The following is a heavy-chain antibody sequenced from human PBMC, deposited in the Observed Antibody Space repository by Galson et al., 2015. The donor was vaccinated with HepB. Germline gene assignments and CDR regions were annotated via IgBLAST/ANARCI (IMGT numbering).Heavy chain of an antibody. CDR3: ARDRRYYEILSGYFGYYYYGMDV. D-gene: IGHD3-9*01. J-gene: IGHJ6*02. Sequence: SCKASGYTFTTHAMHWVRQVPGQGLEWMGWINAGNGNTKYSQKFQGRVTITRDTSASTAHMELTSLTSEDTAVYYCARDRRYYEILSGYFGYYYYGMDVWGQGTTVTVSS. CDR1: GYTFTTHA. CDR2: INAGNGNT. V-gene: IGHV1-3*01.